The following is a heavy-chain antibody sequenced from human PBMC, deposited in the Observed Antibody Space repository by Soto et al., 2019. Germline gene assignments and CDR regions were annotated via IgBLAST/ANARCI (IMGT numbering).Heavy chain of an antibody. Sequence: SETLSLTCTVSGGSINGYYWSWLRQPPGKGLEWIGYVSYSVSPKYNPSLKTRVSISLDTSNNQFALKLTSVTAADTAVYYCARSAPAGILIWDYWGQGALVTVSS. J-gene: IGHJ4*02. CDR1: GGSINGYY. CDR3: ARSAPAGILIWDY. CDR2: VSYSVSP. V-gene: IGHV4-59*01. D-gene: IGHD3-16*01.